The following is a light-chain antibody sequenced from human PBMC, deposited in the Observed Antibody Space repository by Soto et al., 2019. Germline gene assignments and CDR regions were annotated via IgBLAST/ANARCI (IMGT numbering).Light chain of an antibody. Sequence: ETVLTQSPGTLSLSPGERATLSCRASQSVTSTHLAWYQQKPGQAPRLLIYDASTRATGIPDRFSGSGSGTDFTLTISRLEPEDFAVYCCQQFDGSLWTFGPGTKVDIK. CDR1: QSVTSTH. CDR3: QQFDGSLWT. V-gene: IGKV3-20*01. J-gene: IGKJ1*01. CDR2: DAS.